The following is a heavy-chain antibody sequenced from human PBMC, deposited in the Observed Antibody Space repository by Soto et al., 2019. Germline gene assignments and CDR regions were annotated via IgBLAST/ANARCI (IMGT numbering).Heavy chain of an antibody. V-gene: IGHV3-30-3*01. Sequence: GSLRLSCAASGFTFSSYAMHWVRQAPGKGLEWVAVISYDGSNKYYADSVKGRFTIYRDNSKNTLYLQMNSLRAEDTALYYCARDEGRYFDWLQIDYWGQGTLVTVSS. D-gene: IGHD3-9*01. J-gene: IGHJ4*02. CDR2: ISYDGSNK. CDR1: GFTFSSYA. CDR3: ARDEGRYFDWLQIDY.